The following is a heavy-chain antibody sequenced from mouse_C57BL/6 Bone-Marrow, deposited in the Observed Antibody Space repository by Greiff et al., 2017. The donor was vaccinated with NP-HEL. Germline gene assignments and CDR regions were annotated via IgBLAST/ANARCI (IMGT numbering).Heavy chain of an antibody. D-gene: IGHD1-1*01. V-gene: IGHV1-59*01. CDR3: AGYYGSSYLYAMDY. CDR1: GYTFTSYW. CDR2: IDPSDSYT. J-gene: IGHJ4*01. Sequence: QVQLQQPGAELVRPGTSVKLSCKASGYTFTSYWMHWVKQRPGHGLEWIGVIDPSDSYTNYNQKFKGKATLTVDTSSSTAYMQLSSLTSEDSAVYYCAGYYGSSYLYAMDYWGQGTSVTVSS.